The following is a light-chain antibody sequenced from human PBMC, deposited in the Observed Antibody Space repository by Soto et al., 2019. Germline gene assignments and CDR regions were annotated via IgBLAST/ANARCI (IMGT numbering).Light chain of an antibody. CDR3: SSYGGSNNFVV. CDR2: EVN. Sequence: QSALTQPPSASGSPGQSVTISCTGTSSDVGGYNYVSWYQQHPGKAPKLMIYEVNKRPSGVPDRFSGSKSGNTAFLTVSGLQAEDEADYYCSSYGGSNNFVVFGGGTKLTVL. CDR1: SSDVGGYNY. J-gene: IGLJ2*01. V-gene: IGLV2-8*01.